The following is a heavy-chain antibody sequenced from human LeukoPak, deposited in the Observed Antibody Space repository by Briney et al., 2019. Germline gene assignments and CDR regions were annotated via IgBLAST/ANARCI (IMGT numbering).Heavy chain of an antibody. CDR1: GGSISITYYY. CDR2: IHHTGST. D-gene: IGHD6-19*01. J-gene: IGHJ4*01. CDR3: ARVSEGYSSGWYGYFDY. V-gene: IGHV4-61*01. Sequence: PSEALSLTCTDSGGSISITYYYWSWIRQPPGKGLEWIGYIHHTGSTNYNPSLKSRVTMSLDTSKNQFSLKLNSVAAADTAVYYCARVSEGYSSGWYGYFDYWGQESWSPSPQ.